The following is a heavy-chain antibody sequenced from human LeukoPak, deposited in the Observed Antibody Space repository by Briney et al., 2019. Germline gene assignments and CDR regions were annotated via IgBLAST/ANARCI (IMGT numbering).Heavy chain of an antibody. V-gene: IGHV1-2*02. D-gene: IGHD3-10*01. CDR1: GYTFTGYY. J-gene: IGHJ4*02. Sequence: GASVKVSCKASGYTFTGYYMHWVRQAPGQGLEWMGWINPNSGGTNYAQKFQGRVTMTRDTSISTAYMELSRLRSDDTAVYYCARAVYYYGSGKFDYWGQGTLVTVSS. CDR3: ARAVYYYGSGKFDY. CDR2: INPNSGGT.